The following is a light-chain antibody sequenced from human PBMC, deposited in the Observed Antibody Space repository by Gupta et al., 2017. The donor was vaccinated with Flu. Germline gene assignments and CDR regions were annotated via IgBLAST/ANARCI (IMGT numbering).Light chain of an antibody. CDR1: QRVGSM. J-gene: IGKJ4*01. CDR2: GAS. CDR3: QQYNTWPLT. Sequence: EIVVTQSPATLSVSPGERATLSCRASQRVGSMLAWYQQKPGQAPRLLIYGASTRATGIPARISGSGSGTEFTLTISSRQSDDFGVYYCQQYNTWPLTFGGGTKVEIK. V-gene: IGKV3-15*01.